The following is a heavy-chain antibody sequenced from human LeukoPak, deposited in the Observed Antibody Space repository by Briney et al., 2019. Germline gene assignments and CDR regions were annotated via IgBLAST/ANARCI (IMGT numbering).Heavy chain of an antibody. CDR2: KRYDGSNK. V-gene: IGHV3-30*02. CDR3: AKSGGIVVVVAATIDY. CDR1: GFTFSSYA. J-gene: IGHJ4*02. Sequence: GGSLRLSCAASGFTFSSYAMHWVRQAPGKGLEWVAFKRYDGSNKYYADSVKGRFTISRDNSKNTLYLQMNSLRAEDTAVYYCAKSGGIVVVVAATIDYWGQGTLVTVSS. D-gene: IGHD2-15*01.